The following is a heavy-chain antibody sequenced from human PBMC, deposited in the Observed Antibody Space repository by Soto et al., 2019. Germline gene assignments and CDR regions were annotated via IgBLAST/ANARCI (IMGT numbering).Heavy chain of an antibody. CDR3: ARRQSSSWYRL. V-gene: IGHV4-39*01. CDR1: GGSISSSSYY. D-gene: IGHD6-13*01. Sequence: QLQLQESGPGLVKPSETLSLTCTVSGGSISSSSYYWGWIRQPPGKGLEWIGSIYYSGITYYNPSLRSRVTISVDTSKNQFSLKLSSVTAADTAVYYCARRQSSSWYRLWGQGTLVTVSS. CDR2: IYYSGIT. J-gene: IGHJ4*02.